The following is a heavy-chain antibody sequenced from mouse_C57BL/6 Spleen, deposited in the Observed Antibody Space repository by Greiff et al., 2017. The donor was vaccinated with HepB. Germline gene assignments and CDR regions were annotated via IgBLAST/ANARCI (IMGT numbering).Heavy chain of an antibody. CDR3: TSSYYYGSSYWFAY. D-gene: IGHD1-1*01. V-gene: IGHV1-15*01. Sequence: QVQLQQSGAELVRPGASVTLSCKASGYTFTDYEMRWVKQTPVHGLEWIGAIDPETGGTAYNQKFKGKAILTADKSSSTAYMELRSLTSEDSAVYYCTSSYYYGSSYWFAYWGQGTLVTVSA. J-gene: IGHJ3*01. CDR2: IDPETGGT. CDR1: GYTFTDYE.